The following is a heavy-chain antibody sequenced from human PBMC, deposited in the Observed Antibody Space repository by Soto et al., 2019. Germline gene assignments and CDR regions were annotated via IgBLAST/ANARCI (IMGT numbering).Heavy chain of an antibody. CDR3: ARGPYDFWSGYNHYYYYGMDV. CDR2: ISSSGSTI. CDR1: GFTFSDYY. V-gene: IGHV3-11*04. D-gene: IGHD3-3*01. Sequence: PGGSLRLSCAASGFTFSDYYMSWIRQAPGKGLEWVSYISSSGSTIYYADSVKGRFTISRDNAKNSLYLQMNSLRDEDTAVYYCARGPYDFWSGYNHYYYYGMDVWGQGTTVTVSS. J-gene: IGHJ6*02.